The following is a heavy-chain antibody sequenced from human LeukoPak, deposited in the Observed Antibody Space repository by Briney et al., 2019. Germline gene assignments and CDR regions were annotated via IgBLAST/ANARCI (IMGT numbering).Heavy chain of an antibody. D-gene: IGHD5-24*01. CDR3: TRDAYNFNDFDY. J-gene: IGHJ4*02. Sequence: PGGSLRLSCAVSEFTFSHFAMHWVRQAPGKGPEWVAVVSSHGNDGYYADSVKGRFTISRDNSKNTLYLQIDSLRAEDTAIYYCTRDAYNFNDFDYWGQGTLDTVSS. CDR1: EFTFSHFA. V-gene: IGHV3-30*01. CDR2: VSSHGNDG.